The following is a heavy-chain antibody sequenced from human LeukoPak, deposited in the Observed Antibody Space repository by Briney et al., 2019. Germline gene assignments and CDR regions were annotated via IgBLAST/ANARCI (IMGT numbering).Heavy chain of an antibody. D-gene: IGHD3-3*01. CDR2: ISSSSSYI. CDR3: ATQNDFWSGYYYY. CDR1: GFTFSSYS. V-gene: IGHV3-21*01. J-gene: IGHJ4*02. Sequence: GESLRLSCAASGFTFSSYSMNWVRQAPGKGLEWVSSISSSSSYIYYADSVKGRFTISRDNAKNSLYLQMNSLRAEDTAVYYCATQNDFWSGYYYYWGQGTLVTVSS.